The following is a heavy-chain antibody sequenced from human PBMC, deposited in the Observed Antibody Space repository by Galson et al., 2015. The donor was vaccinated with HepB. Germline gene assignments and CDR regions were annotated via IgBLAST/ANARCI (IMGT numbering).Heavy chain of an antibody. CDR3: ARAVETSGYFDF. D-gene: IGHD2-15*01. CDR2: IYSDGTT. V-gene: IGHV3-53*01. J-gene: IGHJ4*02. Sequence: SLRLSCATSGITVSNSNMTWVRQAPGKGLEWVSLIYSDGTTYYADSVRGRFTISRDISRNTLFLQMNSLRAEDTAMFYCARAVETSGYFDFWSQGTLVTVSA. CDR1: GITVSNSN.